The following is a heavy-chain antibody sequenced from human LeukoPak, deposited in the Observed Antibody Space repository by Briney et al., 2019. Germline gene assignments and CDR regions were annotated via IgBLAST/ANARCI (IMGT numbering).Heavy chain of an antibody. CDR3: ANDYCGGDCYSFGNFDY. Sequence: GGSLRLSCAASGFTFSSYSMNWVRQAPGKGLEWVSSISSSSSYIYYADSVKGRFTISRDNSKNTLYLQMNSLRAEDTAVYYCANDYCGGDCYSFGNFDYWGQGTLVTVSS. J-gene: IGHJ4*02. V-gene: IGHV3-21*01. CDR1: GFTFSSYS. CDR2: ISSSSSYI. D-gene: IGHD2-21*02.